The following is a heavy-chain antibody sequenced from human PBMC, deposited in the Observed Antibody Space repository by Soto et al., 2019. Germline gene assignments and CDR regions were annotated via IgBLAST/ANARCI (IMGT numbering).Heavy chain of an antibody. Sequence: QVQLVQSGAEVKKPGSSVKFSCKASGGTFSSYAISWVRQAPGQGLEWMGGIIPIFGTANYAQKFQGRFTITADESTSTASMELSSLRSEDTAVYYCARDQWDGSGSDLGRAPGFGYYYGMDVWGQGTTVTVSS. V-gene: IGHV1-69*01. CDR2: IIPIFGTA. D-gene: IGHD3-10*01. J-gene: IGHJ6*02. CDR1: GGTFSSYA. CDR3: ARDQWDGSGSDLGRAPGFGYYYGMDV.